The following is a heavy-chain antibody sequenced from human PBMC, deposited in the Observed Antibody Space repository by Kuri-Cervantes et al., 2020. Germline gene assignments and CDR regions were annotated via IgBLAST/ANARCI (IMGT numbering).Heavy chain of an antibody. CDR3: AKATYCGGDCYSNYFDY. D-gene: IGHD2-21*02. V-gene: IGHV3-53*05. J-gene: IGHJ4*02. CDR2: IYSGGST. Sequence: GESLKISCAASGFTVSSNYMSWVRQAPGKGLEWVSVIYSGGSTYYADSVKGRFTISRDNSKNTLYLQMNSLRAEDTAVYYCAKATYCGGDCYSNYFDYWGQGTLVTVSS. CDR1: GFTVSSNY.